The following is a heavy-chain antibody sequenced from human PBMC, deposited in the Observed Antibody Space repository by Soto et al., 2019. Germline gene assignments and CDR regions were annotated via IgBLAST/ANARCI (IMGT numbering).Heavy chain of an antibody. CDR3: ARDGGYGSGSYRFDC. V-gene: IGHV4-31*03. J-gene: IGHJ4*02. D-gene: IGHD3-10*01. CDR1: GDSISSGGYY. Sequence: SETLSLTCTVSGDSISSGGYYWTWIRQHPGKGLEWIGYIHNSGSTSYNPSPKSRVTISADTSKNQYSLMLSSVTAADTAVYYCARDGGYGSGSYRFDCWGQETLVTVSS. CDR2: IHNSGST.